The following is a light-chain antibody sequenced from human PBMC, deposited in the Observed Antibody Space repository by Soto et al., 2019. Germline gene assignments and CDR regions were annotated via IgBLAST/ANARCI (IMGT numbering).Light chain of an antibody. V-gene: IGKV3-15*01. J-gene: IGKJ2*01. Sequence: IVMTQSPATLSVSPGERATLSCRASQSVSSNLAWYQQKPGQAPRLLIYGASTRATGIPARFSGSGSGTEFTLTISSLQSEDFAVYYCQHHNDWVKTFGQGTKLEIK. CDR3: QHHNDWVKT. CDR1: QSVSSN. CDR2: GAS.